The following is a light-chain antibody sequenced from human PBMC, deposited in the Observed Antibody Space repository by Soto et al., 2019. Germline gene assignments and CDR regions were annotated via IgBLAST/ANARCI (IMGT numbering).Light chain of an antibody. J-gene: IGKJ2*01. V-gene: IGKV3-20*01. CDR2: GAS. CDR3: QQYASSPYT. Sequence: DIVLTQSPGTLSLSPGERATLSCRASQRVSSGYLAWYQQKPGQAPRLLIYGASRRATGIPDRFSGRESGTDFTLTITTLEPEDSAVYFCQQYASSPYTFGQGTKVDIK. CDR1: QRVSSGY.